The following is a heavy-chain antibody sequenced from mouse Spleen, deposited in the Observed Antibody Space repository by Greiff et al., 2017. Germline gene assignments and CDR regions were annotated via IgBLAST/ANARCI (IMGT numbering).Heavy chain of an antibody. CDR2: IYPRSGNT. J-gene: IGHJ3*01. Sequence: VKLMESGAELARPGASVKLSCKASGYTFTSYGISWVKQRTGQGLEWIGEIYPRSGNTYYNEKFKGKATLTADKSSSTAYMELRSLTSEDSAVYFCARSMVGYTWFAYWGQGTLVTVSA. V-gene: IGHV1-81*01. CDR3: ARSMVGYTWFAY. CDR1: GYTFTSYG. D-gene: IGHD2-2*01.